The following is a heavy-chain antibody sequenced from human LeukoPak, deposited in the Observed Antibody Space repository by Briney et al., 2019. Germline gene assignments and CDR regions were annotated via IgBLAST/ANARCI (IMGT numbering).Heavy chain of an antibody. J-gene: IGHJ6*02. V-gene: IGHV4-31*03. CDR2: IYYSGST. CDR1: GGSISSGGYY. Sequence: PSQTLSLTCTVSGGSISSGGYYWSWIRQHPGKGLEWIGYIYYSGSTYYNPSLKSRVTISVDTSKNQFSLKLRSVTAADTAVYYCAISGYSYGYASRAMDVWGQGTTVTVSS. CDR3: AISGYSYGYASRAMDV. D-gene: IGHD5-18*01.